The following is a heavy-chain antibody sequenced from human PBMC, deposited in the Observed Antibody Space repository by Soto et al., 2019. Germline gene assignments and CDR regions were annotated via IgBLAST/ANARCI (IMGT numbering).Heavy chain of an antibody. V-gene: IGHV4-59*01. CDR3: ARVVYGSDTAMVRYDY. Sequence: QVQLQESGPGLVKPSETLSLTCTVSGGSISSYYWSWIRQPPGKGLEWIGYIYYSGCTNYNPSLKSRVTISVDRSKSQFCLKLSSVTAADTAVYYCARVVYGSDTAMVRYDYWGQGTLFTVSS. CDR2: IYYSGCT. J-gene: IGHJ4*02. D-gene: IGHD5-18*01. CDR1: GGSISSYY.